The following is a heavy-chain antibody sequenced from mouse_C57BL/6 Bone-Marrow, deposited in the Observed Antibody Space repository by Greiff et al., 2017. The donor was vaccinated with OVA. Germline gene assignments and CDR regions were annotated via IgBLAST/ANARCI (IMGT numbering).Heavy chain of an antibody. Sequence: EVHLVESGGGLVKPGGSLKLSCAASGFTFSDYGMHWVRQAPEKGLEWFAYISSGSSTIYYADTVKGRFTISSDNAKNTLFLQMTSLRSEDTAMYYCARTVAGRGAMDYWGQGTSVTVSS. D-gene: IGHD1-1*01. V-gene: IGHV5-17*01. CDR1: GFTFSDYG. CDR3: ARTVAGRGAMDY. J-gene: IGHJ4*01. CDR2: ISSGSSTI.